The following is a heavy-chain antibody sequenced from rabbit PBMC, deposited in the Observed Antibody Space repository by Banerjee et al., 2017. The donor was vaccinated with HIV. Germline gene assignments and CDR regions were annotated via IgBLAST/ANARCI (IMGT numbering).Heavy chain of an antibody. J-gene: IGHJ4*01. Sequence: QSLEESGGDLVKPGASLTLTCTASGFSFSTNYWICWVRQTPGKGLEWIGCIVIGSGNTYYASWAKGRFTISKTSSTTVTLQMTSLTAADTATYFCAKDHGASTASWGPGTLVTVS. CDR3: AKDHGASTAS. CDR1: GFSFSTNYW. V-gene: IGHV1S40*01. CDR2: IVIGSGNT. D-gene: IGHD2-1*01.